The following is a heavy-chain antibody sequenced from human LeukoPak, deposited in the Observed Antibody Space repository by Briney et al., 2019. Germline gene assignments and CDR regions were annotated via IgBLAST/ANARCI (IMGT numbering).Heavy chain of an antibody. Sequence: ASETLSLTCTVSGGSISSGGYYWSWIRQPPGKGLEWVSSISGSGDKTYYADSVKGRFTISRDNSRNTLFLQMNSLRAEDSAVYYCAKDTLQPVWWNNWFDSWGQGTLVTVSS. CDR1: GGSISSGGYY. J-gene: IGHJ5*01. V-gene: IGHV3-23*01. CDR2: ISGSGDKT. CDR3: AKDTLQPVWWNNWFDS. D-gene: IGHD2-21*01.